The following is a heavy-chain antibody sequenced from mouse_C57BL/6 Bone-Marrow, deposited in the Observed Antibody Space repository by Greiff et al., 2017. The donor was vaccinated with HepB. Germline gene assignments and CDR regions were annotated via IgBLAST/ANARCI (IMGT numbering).Heavy chain of an antibody. CDR3: ARLDY. CDR2: ISSGSSTI. CDR1: GFTFGDYG. V-gene: IGHV5-17*01. J-gene: IGHJ2*01. Sequence: EVHLVESGGGLVKPGGSLKLSCAASGFTFGDYGMHWVRQAPEKGLEWVAYISSGSSTIYYADTVKGRFTISRDNAKNTLFLQMTSLRSEDTAMYYCARLDYWGQGTTLTVSS.